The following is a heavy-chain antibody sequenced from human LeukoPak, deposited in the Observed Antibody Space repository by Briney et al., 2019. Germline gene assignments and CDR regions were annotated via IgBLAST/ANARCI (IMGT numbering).Heavy chain of an antibody. Sequence: GESLKISCQASGCSFTNYWIGWVRQMPGRGLECMGIIYPGDSDTRYSPSFQGQVTISADKSISTAYLQWNSLKASDTAMYYCARRSISAAGYDYWGLGTLVTVSS. CDR3: ARRSISAAGYDY. V-gene: IGHV5-51*01. CDR1: GCSFTNYW. D-gene: IGHD6-13*01. J-gene: IGHJ4*02. CDR2: IYPGDSDT.